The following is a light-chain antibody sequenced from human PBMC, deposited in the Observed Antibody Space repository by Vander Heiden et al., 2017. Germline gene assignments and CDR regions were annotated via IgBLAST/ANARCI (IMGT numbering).Light chain of an antibody. CDR3: QTWGSGIQV. CDR2: VNSDGSH. V-gene: IGLV4-69*02. Sequence: QLVLIESLSAPAPLVASARPTCTPRRGHTGYPLAWHPQQPEQGPRYLMKVNSDGSHNKGDGIHDRFSGSTSGAERYLTISNLQSEDEADYYCQTWGSGIQVFGGGTKLTVL. CDR1: RGHTGYP. J-gene: IGLJ2*01.